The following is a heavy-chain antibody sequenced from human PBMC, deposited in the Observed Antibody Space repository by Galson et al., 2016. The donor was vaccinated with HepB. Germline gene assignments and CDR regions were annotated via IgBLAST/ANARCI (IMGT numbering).Heavy chain of an antibody. CDR3: ARDIGP. CDR1: GFTVNNNY. J-gene: IGHJ5*02. CDR2: IYSGGST. V-gene: IGHV3-53*01. Sequence: SLRLSCAASGFTVNNNYMRWVRQAPGKGLEWVSLIYSGGSTSFADSVKGRFTISRDNSMNTLYLRMNSLRVEDTAVYFCARDIGPVGQGTLVTVSS.